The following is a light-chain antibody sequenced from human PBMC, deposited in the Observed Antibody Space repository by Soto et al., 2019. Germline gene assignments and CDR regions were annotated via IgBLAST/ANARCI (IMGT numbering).Light chain of an antibody. Sequence: EIVLTQSPGTLSLSPGERATLSCRASQNVGSRYLAWYQQKPGQATRLLIYGTSNRDTGIPDRFSGSGSGTDFSLTISSLEPGDLAVYYCQQYGSSPRTFGQGTKVEIK. CDR2: GTS. CDR1: QNVGSRY. V-gene: IGKV3-20*01. J-gene: IGKJ1*01. CDR3: QQYGSSPRT.